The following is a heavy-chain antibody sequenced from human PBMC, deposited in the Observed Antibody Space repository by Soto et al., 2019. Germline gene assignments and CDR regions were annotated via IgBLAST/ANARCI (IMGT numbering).Heavy chain of an antibody. V-gene: IGHV3-53*01. D-gene: IGHD5-18*01. CDR2: TYSGGNT. CDR3: ARGNGYPTRFDY. Sequence: EVQLVESAGGLIQPGGSLRLSCAASGFSVSSNYMSWVRQAPGKGLEWVSVTYSGGNTYYADSVKGRFTISRDNSKNTLYLQMNSLRAEDTAVYYCARGNGYPTRFDYWGQGTLVTVSS. J-gene: IGHJ4*02. CDR1: GFSVSSNY.